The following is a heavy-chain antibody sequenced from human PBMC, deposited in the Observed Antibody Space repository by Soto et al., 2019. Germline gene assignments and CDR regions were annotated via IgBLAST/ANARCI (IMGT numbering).Heavy chain of an antibody. D-gene: IGHD3-9*01. CDR2: IYPGGSDT. V-gene: IGHV5-51*01. J-gene: IGHJ6*02. Sequence: GESLKISCKGSGYSFTSYWIGWVRQMPGKGLEWMGIIYPGGSDTRYSPSFQGQVTISADKSISTAYLQWSSLKASDTAMYYCARSGFDWLLSVHYGMDVWGQGTTVTVSS. CDR1: GYSFTSYW. CDR3: ARSGFDWLLSVHYGMDV.